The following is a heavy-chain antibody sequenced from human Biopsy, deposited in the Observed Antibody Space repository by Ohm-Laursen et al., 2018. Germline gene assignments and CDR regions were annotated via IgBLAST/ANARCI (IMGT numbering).Heavy chain of an antibody. CDR3: ARDVEGFYSYAMDV. J-gene: IGHJ6*02. D-gene: IGHD5-24*01. V-gene: IGHV3-11*01. CDR1: GFTFSDYY. CDR2: ITSGGSTT. Sequence: SLRLSCTASGFTFSDYYMSWIRQAPGKGLEWVSYITSGGSTTDYADSVKGRFTISRDNAKSSLFLQMNSLRAEDTAVYYCARDVEGFYSYAMDVWAKGPRSPSP.